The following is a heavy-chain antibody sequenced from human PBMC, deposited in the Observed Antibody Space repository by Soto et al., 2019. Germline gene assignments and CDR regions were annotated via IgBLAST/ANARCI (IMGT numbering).Heavy chain of an antibody. D-gene: IGHD3-10*01. Sequence: GGSLRLSCAASGFTFSDYYMSWIRQAPGKGLEWVSYISSSSSYTNYADSVKGRFTISRDNAKNSLYLQMNSLRAEDTAVYYCASGYGSGSSTDYWGQGTLVTVSS. J-gene: IGHJ4*02. CDR1: GFTFSDYY. CDR3: ASGYGSGSSTDY. V-gene: IGHV3-11*06. CDR2: ISSSSSYT.